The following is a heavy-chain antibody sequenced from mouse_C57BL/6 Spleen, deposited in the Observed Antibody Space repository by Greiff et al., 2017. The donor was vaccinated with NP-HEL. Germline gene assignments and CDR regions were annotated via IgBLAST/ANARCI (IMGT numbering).Heavy chain of an antibody. CDR2: IDPSDSYT. V-gene: IGHV1-69*01. CDR3: ARKADEGYFDV. J-gene: IGHJ1*03. Sequence: QVQLQQPGAELVMPGASVKLSCKASGYTFTSYWMHWVKQRPGQGLEWIGEIDPSDSYTNYNQKFKGKSTLTVDKSSSTAHMQLSSLTSEDSAVYYCARKADEGYFDVWGTGTTVTVSS. CDR1: GYTFTSYW.